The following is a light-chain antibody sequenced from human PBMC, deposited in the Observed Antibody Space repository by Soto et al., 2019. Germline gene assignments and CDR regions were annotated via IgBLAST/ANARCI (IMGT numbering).Light chain of an antibody. V-gene: IGKV3-11*01. J-gene: IGKJ2*01. CDR3: QQRSNWPYT. CDR2: DAS. Sequence: EIVLTQSPATLSLSPGERATLSCRASQSVSGNLAWYQQKPGQAPRLFIYDASNRATGIPGRFSGSGSGTDFTLTISRLEPEDFAVYYCQQRSNWPYTFGQGTKLEIQ. CDR1: QSVSGN.